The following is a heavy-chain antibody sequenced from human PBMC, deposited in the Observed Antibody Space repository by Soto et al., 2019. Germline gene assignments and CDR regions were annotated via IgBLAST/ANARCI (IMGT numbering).Heavy chain of an antibody. J-gene: IGHJ4*02. V-gene: IGHV1-18*01. CDR1: GGSFSTYG. CDR3: AREPNYFDY. Sequence: ASVKVSCKASGGSFSTYGINWVRLAPGQGLEWMGWISPYNGTTKYAQKLQGRVTMTTDTSTSTAYMELRSLRSDDTAVYYCAREPNYFDYWGQGTLVTVSS. CDR2: ISPYNGTT.